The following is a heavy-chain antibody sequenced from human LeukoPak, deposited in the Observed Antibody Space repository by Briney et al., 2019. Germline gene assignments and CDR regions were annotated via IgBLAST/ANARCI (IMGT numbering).Heavy chain of an antibody. CDR3: ARDGRITIFGISRY. Sequence: GGSLRLSCAASGFTFSSYAMSWVRQAPGKGLEWVSAISGSGGSTYYADSVKGRFTISRDNSKNTLYLQMNSLRSDDTAVYYCARDGRITIFGISRYWGQGTLVTVSS. D-gene: IGHD3-3*01. V-gene: IGHV3-23*01. CDR1: GFTFSSYA. CDR2: ISGSGGST. J-gene: IGHJ4*02.